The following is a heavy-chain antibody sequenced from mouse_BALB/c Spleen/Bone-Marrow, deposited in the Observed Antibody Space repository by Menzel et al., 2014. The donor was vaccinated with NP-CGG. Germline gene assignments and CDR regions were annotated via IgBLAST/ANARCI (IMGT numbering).Heavy chain of an antibody. CDR1: GYTFTSYW. V-gene: IGHV1-7*01. J-gene: IGHJ3*01. CDR3: ARDDYAY. CDR2: IYPSTGYT. D-gene: IGHD2-4*01. Sequence: VQLQESGAELAKPGASVKMSCKASGYTFTSYWMHWVKQRPGQGLEWIGYIYPSTGYTEHNQKFKDKAIMTADKSSSTAYMQLSSLTSEDSAVCYCARDDYAYWGQGTLVTVSA.